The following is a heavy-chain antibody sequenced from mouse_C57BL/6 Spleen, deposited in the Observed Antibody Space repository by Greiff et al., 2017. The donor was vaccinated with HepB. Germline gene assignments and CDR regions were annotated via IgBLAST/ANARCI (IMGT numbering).Heavy chain of an antibody. CDR2: IYPRSGNT. V-gene: IGHV1-81*01. CDR3: ARRGIELPFAY. CDR1: GYTFTSYG. J-gene: IGHJ3*01. Sequence: QVQLQQSGAELARPGASVKLSCKASGYTFTSYGISWVKQRTGQGLEWIGEIYPRSGNTYYNEKFKGKATLTADKSSSTAYMELRSLTSEDSAVYFCARRGIELPFAYWGQGTLVTVSA.